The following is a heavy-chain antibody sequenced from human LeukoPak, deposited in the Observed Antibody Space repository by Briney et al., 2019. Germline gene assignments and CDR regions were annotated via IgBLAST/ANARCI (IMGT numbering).Heavy chain of an antibody. CDR3: AKEEDKISGANYFDS. CDR1: GFTFSDYG. V-gene: IGHV3-30*18. D-gene: IGHD3-10*01. J-gene: IGHJ4*01. Sequence: PGRSLRLSCAASGFTFSDYGMHWVRQAPGKGLEWVAVISYDGSTKYYADSVKGRFTISRDNSNNTLFLQMNSLRTEDTAVYYCAKEEDKISGANYFDSWGQGTLVSVSS. CDR2: ISYDGSTK.